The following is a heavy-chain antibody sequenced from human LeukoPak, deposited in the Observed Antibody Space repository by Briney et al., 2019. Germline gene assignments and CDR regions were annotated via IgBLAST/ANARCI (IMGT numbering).Heavy chain of an antibody. CDR1: GFTFSSYW. CDR3: ARTRGYSYGYGFDY. Sequence: GGSLRLSCAASGFTFSSYWMSWVRQAPGKGLEWVANIKQDGSEKYYVDSVKGRLTISRDNAKNSLYLQMNSLRAEDTAAYYCARTRGYSYGYGFDYWGQGTLVTVSS. V-gene: IGHV3-7*01. CDR2: IKQDGSEK. J-gene: IGHJ4*02. D-gene: IGHD5-18*01.